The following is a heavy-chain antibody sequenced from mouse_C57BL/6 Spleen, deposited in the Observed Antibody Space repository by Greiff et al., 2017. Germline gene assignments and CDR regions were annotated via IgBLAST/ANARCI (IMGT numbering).Heavy chain of an antibody. CDR1: GFTFSDYG. CDR3: ARKDYYEGFAY. CDR2: ISSGSSTI. V-gene: IGHV5-17*01. Sequence: EVHLVESGGGLVKPGGSLKLSCAASGFTFSDYGMHWVRQAPEKGLEWVAYISSGSSTIYYADTVKGRFTISRDNAKNTLFLQMTSLRSEDTAMYYCARKDYYEGFAYWGQGTLVTVSA. D-gene: IGHD1-1*01. J-gene: IGHJ3*01.